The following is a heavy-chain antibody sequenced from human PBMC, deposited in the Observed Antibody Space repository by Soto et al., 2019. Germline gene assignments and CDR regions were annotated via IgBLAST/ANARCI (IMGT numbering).Heavy chain of an antibody. V-gene: IGHV1-69*06. D-gene: IGHD3-22*01. CDR3: ARANDSSGYYYPVSWFDP. J-gene: IGHJ5*02. Sequence: SVKVSCKASGGTFSSYAISWVRRAPGQGLEWMGGIIPIFGTANYAQKFQGRVTITADKSTSTAYMELSSLRSEDTAVYYCARANDSSGYYYPVSWFDPWGQGTLVTVSS. CDR1: GGTFSSYA. CDR2: IIPIFGTA.